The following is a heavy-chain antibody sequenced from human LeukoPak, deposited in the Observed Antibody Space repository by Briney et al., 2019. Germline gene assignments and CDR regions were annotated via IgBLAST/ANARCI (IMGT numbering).Heavy chain of an antibody. D-gene: IGHD2/OR15-2a*01. J-gene: IGHJ4*02. CDR3: ARGSRANLVY. CDR1: GASISTDY. CDR2: ISYSGST. V-gene: IGHV4-59*01. Sequence: PSETLSLTCTVSGASISTDYCSWIRQPPGKGLEWIGYISYSGSTNYNPSLKSRGTISVDKSKNQFSLRLSSVSAADTAVYYCARGSRANLVYWGQGTLVTVSS.